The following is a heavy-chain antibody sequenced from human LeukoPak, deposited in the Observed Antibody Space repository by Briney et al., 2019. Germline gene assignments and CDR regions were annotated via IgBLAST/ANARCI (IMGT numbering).Heavy chain of an antibody. CDR2: INAGNGHT. CDR3: ARNLNSLRYFDWLSPADY. D-gene: IGHD3-9*01. CDR1: GYTFTTYA. Sequence: ASVKVSCKASGYTFTTYAIHWVRQAPGQRLEWMGWINAGNGHTEYSQKFQGRVTITRDSSASTAYMDLSSLRPEDTAVYYCARNLNSLRYFDWLSPADYWGQGTLVTVSS. V-gene: IGHV1-3*01. J-gene: IGHJ4*02.